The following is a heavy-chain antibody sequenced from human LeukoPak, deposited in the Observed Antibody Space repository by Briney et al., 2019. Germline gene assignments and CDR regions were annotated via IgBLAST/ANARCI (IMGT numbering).Heavy chain of an antibody. CDR3: ATASVLYDFCSGPPLAPIFDY. D-gene: IGHD3-3*01. Sequence: GESLKTSCKGSGYSFTSHWHGWVRQMPGKGLEWMGIIYPGESVTRYSPSFQGQVTISADNSISTAYLQWSSLKASNTAMYYYATASVLYDFCSGPPLAPIFDYWGQGTLVTVSS. CDR1: GYSFTSHW. V-gene: IGHV5-51*01. J-gene: IGHJ4*02. CDR2: IYPGESVT.